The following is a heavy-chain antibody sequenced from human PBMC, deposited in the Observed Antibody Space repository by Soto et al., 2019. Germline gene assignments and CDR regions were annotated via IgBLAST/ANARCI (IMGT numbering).Heavy chain of an antibody. CDR1: GFSLSTTGVG. J-gene: IGHJ4*02. Sequence: QITLKESGPTLVKPTQTLTLTCTFSGFSLSTTGVGVGWIRQPPGKALEWLAVIFWDDDKRYSPSLKSRLTVTKDTSKNQVVLIMTNMDPVDTATYFCAHSGPPHDTFVVTNWGQGTLVTVSS. V-gene: IGHV2-5*02. D-gene: IGHD2-21*01. CDR3: AHSGPPHDTFVVTN. CDR2: IFWDDDK.